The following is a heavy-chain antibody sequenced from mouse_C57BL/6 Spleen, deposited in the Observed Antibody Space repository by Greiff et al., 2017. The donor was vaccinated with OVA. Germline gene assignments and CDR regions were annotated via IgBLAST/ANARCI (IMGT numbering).Heavy chain of an antibody. CDR3: AREGDGYSFAY. Sequence: VQLQQSGAELVRPGTSVKVSCKASGYAFTNYLIEWVKQRPGQGLEWIGVINPGSGGTNYNEKFKGKATLTADKSSSTAYMQLSSLTSEDSAVYFCAREGDGYSFAYWGQGTLVTVSA. CDR2: INPGSGGT. D-gene: IGHD2-3*01. CDR1: GYAFTNYL. V-gene: IGHV1-54*01. J-gene: IGHJ3*01.